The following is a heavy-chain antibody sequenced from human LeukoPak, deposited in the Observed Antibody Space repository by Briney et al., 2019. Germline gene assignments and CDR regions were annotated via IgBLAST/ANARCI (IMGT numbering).Heavy chain of an antibody. CDR1: GFTFSSYS. CDR2: IRYDASDK. CDR3: ARDPGYSSSWYYFDY. Sequence: GGSLRLSCAASGFTFSSYSMNWVRQAPGKGLEWVSFIRYDASDKYYADFVKGRFTISRDNSKNTLYLQMNSLRAEDTAVYYCARDPGYSSSWYYFDYWGQGTLVTVSS. V-gene: IGHV3-30*02. J-gene: IGHJ4*02. D-gene: IGHD6-13*01.